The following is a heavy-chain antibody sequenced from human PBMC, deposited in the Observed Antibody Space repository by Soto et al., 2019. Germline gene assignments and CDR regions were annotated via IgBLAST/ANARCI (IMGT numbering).Heavy chain of an antibody. CDR1: DGSSSGYY. Sequence: SSETLSLTCAVYDGSSSGYYWSWIRQPPGKGPEWIGEIFHGGSTDYSPSLKSRVTISVDTSKKQFSLELRFVTAADTAVYYCARPHYDSNTFYSFFDYWGQGTLVTVSS. J-gene: IGHJ4*02. D-gene: IGHD3-22*01. CDR3: ARPHYDSNTFYSFFDY. V-gene: IGHV4-34*12. CDR2: IFHGGST.